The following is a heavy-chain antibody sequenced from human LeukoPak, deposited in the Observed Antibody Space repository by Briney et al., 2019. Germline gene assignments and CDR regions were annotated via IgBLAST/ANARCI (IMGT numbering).Heavy chain of an antibody. D-gene: IGHD3-9*01. CDR3: ARDLTADILTGYYRNWFDP. Sequence: GGSLRLSCAASGFTFSSYAMHWVRQAPGKGLEWVAVISYDGSNKYYADSVKGRFTIYRDNSKNTLYLQMNSLRAEDTAVYYCARDLTADILTGYYRNWFDPWGQGTLVTVSS. CDR1: GFTFSSYA. J-gene: IGHJ5*02. V-gene: IGHV3-30*04. CDR2: ISYDGSNK.